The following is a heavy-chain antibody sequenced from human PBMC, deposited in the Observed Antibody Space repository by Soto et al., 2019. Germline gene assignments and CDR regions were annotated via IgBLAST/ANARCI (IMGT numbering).Heavy chain of an antibody. CDR3: ARDPCSCGGYDYSRFDH. CDR1: GGTFSSYA. V-gene: IGHV1-69*01. Sequence: QVQLVQSGAEVKKPGSSVKVSCKASGGTFSSYAISWVRQAPGQGLEWMGGIIPIFGTANYAQKFQGRVTITADESTSTAYMELSSLRSEDTAVYYCARDPCSCGGYDYSRFDHWGQVTLVTVSS. J-gene: IGHJ4*02. D-gene: IGHD5-12*01. CDR2: IIPIFGTA.